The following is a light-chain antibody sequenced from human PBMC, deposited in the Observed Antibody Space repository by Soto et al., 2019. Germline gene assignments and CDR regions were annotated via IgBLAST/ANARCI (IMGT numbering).Light chain of an antibody. CDR2: EDD. Sequence: NSMLTQPHSVSESPGKTVTISCTRSSGSIASNYVQWYQQRPGSAPTTLIYEDDQRPSGVPDRFSGSIDSSSNSASLTISGLKTEDEADYYCQSYDSTNPVVFGGGTKLTVL. V-gene: IGLV6-57*04. CDR1: SGSIASNY. J-gene: IGLJ2*01. CDR3: QSYDSTNPVV.